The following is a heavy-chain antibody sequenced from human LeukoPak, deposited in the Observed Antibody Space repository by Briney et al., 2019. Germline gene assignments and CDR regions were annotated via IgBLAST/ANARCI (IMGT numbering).Heavy chain of an antibody. D-gene: IGHD6-19*01. CDR2: INSDGSST. J-gene: IGHJ4*02. Sequence: GGSLRLSCAASGFTFSSYWMHWVRQAPGKGLVWVSRINSDGSSTSYADSVKGRFTISRDNAKNSLYLQMNSLRAEDTALYYCAKDIGSVAGQYYFDYWGQGTLVTVSS. CDR3: AKDIGSVAGQYYFDY. CDR1: GFTFSSYW. V-gene: IGHV3-74*01.